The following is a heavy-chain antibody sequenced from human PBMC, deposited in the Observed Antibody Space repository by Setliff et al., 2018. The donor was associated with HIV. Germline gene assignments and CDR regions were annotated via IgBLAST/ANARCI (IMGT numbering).Heavy chain of an antibody. Sequence: TLPLTCSVSGGSMSSGSYSWTWLRQPAGKEPELIGHVYVAGTVIYNPSLASRLTISIVPSKNQFSLDLTSVTAADTGKYYCARARTIGVSAVFFDPWGQGIPVTVSS. CDR2: VYVAGTV. D-gene: IGHD3-3*01. CDR3: ARARTIGVSAVFFDP. V-gene: IGHV4-61*09. J-gene: IGHJ5*02. CDR1: GGSMSSGSYS.